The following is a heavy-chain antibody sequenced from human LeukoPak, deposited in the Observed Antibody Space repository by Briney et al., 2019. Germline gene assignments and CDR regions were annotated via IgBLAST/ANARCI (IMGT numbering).Heavy chain of an antibody. V-gene: IGHV4-39*07. J-gene: IGHJ4*02. CDR1: GGSISSSSYY. Sequence: TSETLSLTCTVSGGSISSSSYYWGWIRQPPGKGLEWIGSIYYSGSTHYNPSLKSRVTISVHTSKNQFSLKLSSATAADTAVYYCARAALRTPLTYFDYWGQGTLVTVSS. CDR3: ARAALRTPLTYFDY. CDR2: IYYSGST. D-gene: IGHD5-12*01.